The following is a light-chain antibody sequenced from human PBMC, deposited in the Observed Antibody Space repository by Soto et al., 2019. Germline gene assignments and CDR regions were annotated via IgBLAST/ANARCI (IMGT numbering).Light chain of an antibody. CDR1: QSVSSY. Sequence: EIVLTQSPATLSLSPGERATLSCSASQSVSSYLAWYQQKPGQAPRLLIYDASNRATGIPARFSGSGSGTVFTLTISSLEPEDFAVYYCQQRSNWPPITFGGGTKVEIK. V-gene: IGKV3-11*01. J-gene: IGKJ4*01. CDR2: DAS. CDR3: QQRSNWPPIT.